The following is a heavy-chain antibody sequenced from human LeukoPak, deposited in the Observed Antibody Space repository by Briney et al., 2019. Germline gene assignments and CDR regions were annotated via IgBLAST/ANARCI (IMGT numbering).Heavy chain of an antibody. J-gene: IGHJ4*02. V-gene: IGHV4-59*08. Sequence: SETLSLICTVSGGSISGYYWSWIRQPPGKGLEWIGYIYYSGSTSYNPSLKSRVTISVDTSKNQFSLKLSSVTAADTAVYYCAGRDVSEGIAAAGKVWGQGTLVTVSS. CDR1: GGSISGYY. D-gene: IGHD6-13*01. CDR2: IYYSGST. CDR3: AGRDVSEGIAAAGKV.